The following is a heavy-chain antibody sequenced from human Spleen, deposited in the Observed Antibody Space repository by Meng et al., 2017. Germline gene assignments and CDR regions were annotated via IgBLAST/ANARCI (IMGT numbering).Heavy chain of an antibody. J-gene: IGHJ5*02. D-gene: IGHD6-13*01. CDR2: INHSGST. CDR1: GGSFRGYY. V-gene: IGHV4-34*01. Sequence: QVPLQQWGAGRSKPSATLSLTCAVYGGSFRGYYWSWIRQPPGKGLEWIGEINHSGSTNYNPSLKSRVTISVDTSKNQFSLKLSSVTAADTAVYYCARGKSYSSSWYVWRDWFDPWGQGTLVTVSS. CDR3: ARGKSYSSSWYVWRDWFDP.